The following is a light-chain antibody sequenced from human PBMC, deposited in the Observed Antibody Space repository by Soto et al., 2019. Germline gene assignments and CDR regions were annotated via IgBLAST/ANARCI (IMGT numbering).Light chain of an antibody. Sequence: QSVLTQPPSASGTPGQRVTISCSGSSSNIGSNTVNWYQQVPGTAPKLLIYSTNQRPSGVSDRFSGSKFGNTASLTISGLQAEDEADYYCSSFTGTSTLEFGGGTKLTVL. V-gene: IGLV1-44*01. J-gene: IGLJ2*01. CDR1: SSNIGSNT. CDR3: SSFTGTSTLE. CDR2: STN.